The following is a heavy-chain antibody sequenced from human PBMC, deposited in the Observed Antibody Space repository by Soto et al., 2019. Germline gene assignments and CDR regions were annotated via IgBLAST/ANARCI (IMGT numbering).Heavy chain of an antibody. CDR1: GFTVRSNL. J-gene: IGHJ3*02. CDR3: ASRILVSDAFDI. V-gene: IGHV3-53*01. CDR2: IYSGGST. D-gene: IGHD3-3*02. Sequence: PGGSLRLSCAASGFTVRSNLMSWVRQAPGKGLEWVSVIYSGGSTHYADSVKGRFTISRDNSKNTLYLQMNNLRAEDTAVYYCASRILVSDAFDIWGQGTMVTVSS.